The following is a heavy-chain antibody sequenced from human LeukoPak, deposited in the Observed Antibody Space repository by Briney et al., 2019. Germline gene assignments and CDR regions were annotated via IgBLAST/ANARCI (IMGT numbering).Heavy chain of an antibody. CDR1: GGSISSGGYY. J-gene: IGHJ6*02. CDR3: ARDKVTYGMDV. Sequence: SQTQSLTCTVSGGSISSGGYYWSWIRQHPGKGLEWIGYIYYSGSTYYNPSLKSRVTISVDTSKNQFSLKLSSVTAADTAVYYCARDKVTYGMDVWGQGTTVTVSS. V-gene: IGHV4-31*03. CDR2: IYYSGST. D-gene: IGHD2-21*02.